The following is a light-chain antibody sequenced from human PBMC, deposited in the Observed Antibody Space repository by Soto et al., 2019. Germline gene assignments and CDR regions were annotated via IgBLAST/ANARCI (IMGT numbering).Light chain of an antibody. V-gene: IGKV1-39*01. J-gene: IGKJ4*01. CDR1: QSINNY. CDR2: SAS. Sequence: DIQMTQSPSSLSASVGDRVTITCRASQSINNYLNWYQQKPGKAPKLLISSASSLQSGVPSRFSGSGSGTDFTLTIAGLQPEDSASYFCQQSITAPLTFGGGTKVEIK. CDR3: QQSITAPLT.